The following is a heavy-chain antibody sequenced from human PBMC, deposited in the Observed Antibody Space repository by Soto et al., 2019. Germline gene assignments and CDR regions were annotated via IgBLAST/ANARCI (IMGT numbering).Heavy chain of an antibody. CDR3: AKAKGYCSGGSCYLDY. CDR1: GCTFSRYG. CDR2: ISYDGSNK. Sequence: QVQLVESGGGVVQPGRTLRLSCAASGCTFSRYGMHWIRQAQGKGMEWVAVISYDGSNKYYADSVKGRFTISRDNSKNTLYLQMNSLRAEDTAVYYCAKAKGYCSGGSCYLDYWGQGTLVTVSS. V-gene: IGHV3-30*18. D-gene: IGHD2-15*01. J-gene: IGHJ4*02.